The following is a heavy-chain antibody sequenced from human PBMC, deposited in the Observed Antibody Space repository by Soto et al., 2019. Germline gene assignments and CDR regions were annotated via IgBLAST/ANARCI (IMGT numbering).Heavy chain of an antibody. Sequence: QVQLVQSGAEVKKPGASVKVSCKASGYTFTSYYMHWVRQAPGQGLEWMGIINPSGGSTSYAQKFQGRVTMTRDTSTSTVYMELSSLRSEDTAVYYCARLSRHDYGGNSLGGFDYWGQGTLVTVSS. V-gene: IGHV1-46*01. J-gene: IGHJ4*02. CDR1: GYTFTSYY. CDR3: ARLSRHDYGGNSLGGFDY. D-gene: IGHD4-17*01. CDR2: INPSGGST.